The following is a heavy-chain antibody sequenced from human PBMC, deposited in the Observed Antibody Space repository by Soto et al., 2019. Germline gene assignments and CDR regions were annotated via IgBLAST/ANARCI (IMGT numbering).Heavy chain of an antibody. J-gene: IGHJ6*03. CDR1: GYSFTSYW. Sequence: PGESLKISCKGSGYSFTSYWIGWVRQMPGKGLEWMGIIYPGDSDTRYSPSFQGQVTISADKSISTAYLQWSSLKASDTAMYYCATSLGGITIFGVVPSYMDVWGKGTTVTVSS. CDR3: ATSLGGITIFGVVPSYMDV. CDR2: IYPGDSDT. D-gene: IGHD3-3*01. V-gene: IGHV5-51*01.